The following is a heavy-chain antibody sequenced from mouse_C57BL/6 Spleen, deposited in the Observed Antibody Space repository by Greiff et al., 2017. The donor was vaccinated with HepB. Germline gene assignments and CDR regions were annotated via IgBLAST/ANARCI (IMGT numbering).Heavy chain of an antibody. V-gene: IGHV1-82*01. CDR2: IYPGDGDT. Sequence: QVQLQQSGPELVKPGASVKISCKASGYAFSSSWMNWVKQRPGKGLEWIGRIYPGDGDTNYNGKFKGKATLTADKSSSTAYMQLSSLTSEDSAVYFCAREGPDDYDWYFDVWGTGTTVTVSS. CDR1: GYAFSSSW. CDR3: AREGPDDYDWYFDV. D-gene: IGHD2-4*01. J-gene: IGHJ1*03.